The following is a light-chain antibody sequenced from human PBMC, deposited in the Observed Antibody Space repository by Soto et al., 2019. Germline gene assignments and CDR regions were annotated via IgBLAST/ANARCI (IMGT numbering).Light chain of an antibody. CDR1: QTIGDW. J-gene: IGKJ1*01. V-gene: IGKV1-5*01. Sequence: DIQMTQSPSTLSASVGDRVTITCRASQTIGDWLAWFQQKPGKAPKLLISDASSLESGVPSRFSGSGSGAKFTLTISGLQPDDFATYYCQQHNSSPWTFGQGTKVDI. CDR3: QQHNSSPWT. CDR2: DAS.